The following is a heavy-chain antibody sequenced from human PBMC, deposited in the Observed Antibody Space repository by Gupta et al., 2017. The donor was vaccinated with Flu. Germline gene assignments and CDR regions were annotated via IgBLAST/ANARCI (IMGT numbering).Heavy chain of an antibody. CDR1: SYE. J-gene: IGHJ5*02. CDR2: ISAGGDII. V-gene: IGHV3-48*03. Sequence: SYEMNWVRQAPEKGLEGVSYISAGGDIIHYVDSVKGRFTISRDNAKNSLYLQMDSLRAEDTAVYYCARPRSVTGTGTLFDPWGQGTLVTVSS. CDR3: ARPRSVTGTGTLFDP. D-gene: IGHD1-7*01.